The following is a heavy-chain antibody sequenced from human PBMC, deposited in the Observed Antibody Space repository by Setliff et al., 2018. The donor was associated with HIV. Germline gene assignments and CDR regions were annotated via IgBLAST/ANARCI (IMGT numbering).Heavy chain of an antibody. CDR2: IIHSGST. J-gene: IGHJ3*01. Sequence: SETLSLTCTVSGGPISTNDYYWGFIRQSPGKGLEWIGEIIHSGSTNYNPSLKSRVTISVDMSKNQFSLKLSSVTAADTAIYYCARGPLVTDFWSGIGTFDVWGQGTMVTVS. CDR1: GGPISTNDYY. D-gene: IGHD3-3*01. V-gene: IGHV4-39*07. CDR3: ARGPLVTDFWSGIGTFDV.